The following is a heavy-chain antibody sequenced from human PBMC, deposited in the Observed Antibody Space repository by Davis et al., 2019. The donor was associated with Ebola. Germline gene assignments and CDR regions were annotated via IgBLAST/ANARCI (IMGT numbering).Heavy chain of an antibody. D-gene: IGHD3-3*01. CDR1: GFTFSSYW. Sequence: GESLKISCAASGFTFSSYWMSWVRQAPGKGLEWVANIKQDGSEKYYVDSVKGRFTISRDNSKNTLYLQMNSLRAEDTAVYYCARWSSPRTVYNGMDVWGQGTTVTVFS. J-gene: IGHJ6*02. CDR3: ARWSSPRTVYNGMDV. V-gene: IGHV3-7*01. CDR2: IKQDGSEK.